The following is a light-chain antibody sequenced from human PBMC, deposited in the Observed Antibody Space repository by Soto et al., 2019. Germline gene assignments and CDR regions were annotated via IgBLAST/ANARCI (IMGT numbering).Light chain of an antibody. Sequence: QSVLTQPPSASGTPGQRVTISCSGSSSNVGSHTVNWYQQVPGTAPKLLIYDNNRRPSGVPDRFSRSKSATSASLAISGLQSDDEADYYCAAWDDSLNGVFGGGTKLTVL. CDR1: SSNVGSHT. V-gene: IGLV1-44*01. J-gene: IGLJ2*01. CDR2: DNN. CDR3: AAWDDSLNGV.